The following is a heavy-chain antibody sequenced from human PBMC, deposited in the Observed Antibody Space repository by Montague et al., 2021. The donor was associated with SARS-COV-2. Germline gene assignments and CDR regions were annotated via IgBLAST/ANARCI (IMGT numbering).Heavy chain of an antibody. CDR3: AGSLLEYYGMDV. Sequence: LSLSASGFTFSSYGMHWVRQAPGKGLEWVAVISYDGSNKYYADSVKGRFTISRDNSKNTLYLQMNSLRAEDTAVYYCAGSLLEYYGMDVWGQGTTVTVSS. J-gene: IGHJ6*02. D-gene: IGHD3-3*01. CDR1: GFTFSSYG. V-gene: IGHV3-30*03. CDR2: ISYDGSNK.